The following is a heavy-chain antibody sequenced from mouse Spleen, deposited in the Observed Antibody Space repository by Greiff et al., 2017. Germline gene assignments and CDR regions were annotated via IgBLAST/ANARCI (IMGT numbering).Heavy chain of an antibody. CDR1: GYAFSSSW. J-gene: IGHJ3*01. CDR3: ARMDYYGSSYPFAY. V-gene: IGHV1-82*01. Sequence: ESGPELVKPGASVKISCKASGYAFSSSWMNWVKQRPGKGLEWIGRIYPGDGDTNYNGKFKGKATLTADKSSSTAYMQLSSLTSEDSAVYFCARMDYYGSSYPFAYWGQGTLVTVSA. CDR2: IYPGDGDT. D-gene: IGHD1-1*01.